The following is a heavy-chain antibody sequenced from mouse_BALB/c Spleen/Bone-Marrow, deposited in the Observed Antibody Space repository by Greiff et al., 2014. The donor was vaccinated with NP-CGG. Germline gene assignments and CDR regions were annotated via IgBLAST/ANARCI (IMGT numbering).Heavy chain of an antibody. V-gene: IGHV5-6*02. CDR3: ARQDYDWFAY. Sequence: EVMLVESGGDLVKPGGSLKLSCAASGFTFSSYGMSWVRQTPDKRLEWVATISSGGSYTYYPDSVKGRFTISRDNAKNTLYPQMSSLKSEDTAMYYCARQDYDWFAYWGQGTLVTVSA. CDR2: ISSGGSYT. CDR1: GFTFSSYG. J-gene: IGHJ3*01. D-gene: IGHD2-4*01.